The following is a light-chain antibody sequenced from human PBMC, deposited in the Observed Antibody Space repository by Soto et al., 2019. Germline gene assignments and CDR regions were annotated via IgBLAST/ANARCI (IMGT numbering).Light chain of an antibody. CDR1: QSVSSY. Sequence: IVLTQSPATLSLSPGDGATLSCRASQSVSSYLAWYQQKPGQAPRLLIYDASNRATGIPARFSGSGSGTDFTLTITSLEPEDFAVYCCQQRNYWPLTFGGGTKVEIK. CDR3: QQRNYWPLT. J-gene: IGKJ4*01. CDR2: DAS. V-gene: IGKV3-11*01.